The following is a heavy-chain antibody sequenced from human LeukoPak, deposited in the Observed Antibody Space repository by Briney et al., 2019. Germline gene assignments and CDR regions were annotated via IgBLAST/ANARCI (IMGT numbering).Heavy chain of an antibody. CDR3: ARDRDYYGMDV. CDR1: GGSISSYPYY. V-gene: IGHV4-39*07. CDR2: FYYSGNT. Sequence: SETLSLTCTVSGGSISSYPYYWGWIRQPPGKGLEWIGSFYYSGNTYYNPSLKSRVTLSVDTSKNQFSLKLSSVTAADTAVYYCARDRDYYGMDVWGQGTTVTVSS. J-gene: IGHJ6*02.